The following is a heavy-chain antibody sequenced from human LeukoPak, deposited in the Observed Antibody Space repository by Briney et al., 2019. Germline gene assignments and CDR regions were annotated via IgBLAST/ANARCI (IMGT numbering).Heavy chain of an antibody. CDR1: GFTFSSYG. CDR2: ISYDGSNK. V-gene: IGHV3-30*03. Sequence: GGSLRLSCAASGFTFSSYGMHWVRQAPGKGLDWVAVISYDGSNKYYTDSVKGRFTISRDNSKNTLYLQMSSLRAEDTAVYYCARDAVDTANAVWGQGTTVTVSS. D-gene: IGHD5-18*01. CDR3: ARDAVDTANAV. J-gene: IGHJ6*02.